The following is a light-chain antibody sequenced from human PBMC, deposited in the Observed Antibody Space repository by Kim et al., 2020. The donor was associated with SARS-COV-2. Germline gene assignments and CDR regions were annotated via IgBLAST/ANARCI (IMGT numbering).Light chain of an antibody. CDR2: DAS. CDR1: QDISNY. CDR3: QQYDNLPRGT. Sequence: SVGDLVTITCQASQDISNYLNWYQQKPGKAPKLLIYDASNLETGVPSRFSGSGSGTDFTFTISSLQPEDIATYYCQQYDNLPRGTFGGGTKVDIK. V-gene: IGKV1-33*01. J-gene: IGKJ4*01.